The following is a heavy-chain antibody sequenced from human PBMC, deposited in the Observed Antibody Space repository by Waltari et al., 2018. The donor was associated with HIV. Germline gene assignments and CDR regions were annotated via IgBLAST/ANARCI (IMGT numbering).Heavy chain of an antibody. CDR2: ISYGGSNK. CDR3: ARDPYYYDSSGYLCYFDY. Sequence: QVQLVESGGGVVQPGRSLRLSCAASGFTFSSYAMHWVRQAPGKGVGGVAVISYGGSNKYYAEAVKGRFTISRDNSKNTLYLQMNSLGAEDTAVYYCARDPYYYDSSGYLCYFDYWGQGTLVTVSS. J-gene: IGHJ4*02. V-gene: IGHV3-30-3*01. D-gene: IGHD3-22*01. CDR1: GFTFSSYA.